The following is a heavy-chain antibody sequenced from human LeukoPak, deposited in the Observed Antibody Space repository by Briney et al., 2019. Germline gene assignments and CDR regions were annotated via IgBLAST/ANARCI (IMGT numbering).Heavy chain of an antibody. CDR1: GYSLTSYW. D-gene: IGHD4-17*01. V-gene: IGHV5-51*01. J-gene: IGHJ6*02. Sequence: RGESLKISCKGSGYSLTSYWIGWVRQMPGKGLEWMGLIYPGDSDTKYSPPFQGQVTISADKSISTAYLQWSSLKASDTAMYFCARHWDYGDYVGYYYGMDVWGQGTTVTVSS. CDR3: ARHWDYGDYVGYYYGMDV. CDR2: IYPGDSDT.